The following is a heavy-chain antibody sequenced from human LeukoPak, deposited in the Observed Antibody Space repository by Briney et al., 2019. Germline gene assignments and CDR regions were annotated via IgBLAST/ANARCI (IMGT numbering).Heavy chain of an antibody. CDR2: IIPIFGTA. J-gene: IGHJ4*02. CDR3: ARAAYCGGDCCRGTNYYYFDY. Sequence: SVKVSCKASGGTFSSYAISWVRQAPGQGLEWMGGIIPIFGTANYAQKFQGRVTITADESTSTAYMELSSLRSEDTAVYYCARAAYCGGDCCRGTNYYYFDYWGQGTLVTVSS. V-gene: IGHV1-69*13. CDR1: GGTFSSYA. D-gene: IGHD2-21*02.